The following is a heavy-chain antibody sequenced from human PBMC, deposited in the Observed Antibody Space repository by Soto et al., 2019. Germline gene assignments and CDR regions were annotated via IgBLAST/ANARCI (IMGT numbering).Heavy chain of an antibody. D-gene: IGHD1-1*01. CDR3: ARTWKDVESGSWFDP. CDR2: ISPIFGTA. CDR1: GGTFSIYA. V-gene: IGHV1-69*13. Sequence: SVKVYCKASGGTFSIYAISWVRQAPGQGLEWMGGISPIFGTAKYAQKFQGRVTITADESTSTAYMELSSLRSEDTAVYYCARTWKDVESGSWFDPWGQGTLVTSPQ. J-gene: IGHJ5*02.